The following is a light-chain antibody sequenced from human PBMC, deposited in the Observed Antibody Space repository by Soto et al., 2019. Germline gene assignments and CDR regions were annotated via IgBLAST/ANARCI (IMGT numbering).Light chain of an antibody. CDR2: ATS. CDR1: QDISNC. J-gene: IGKJ1*01. Sequence: IQLTQSPSFLSASVGDRFTITFRASQDISNCLSLYLQKPVEAPKCLXYATSTLQSGVPSRFSGSGSGTEFTLTISSLQPDDFATYYCQQYNSYSWTFGQGTKV. CDR3: QQYNSYSWT. V-gene: IGKV1-9*01.